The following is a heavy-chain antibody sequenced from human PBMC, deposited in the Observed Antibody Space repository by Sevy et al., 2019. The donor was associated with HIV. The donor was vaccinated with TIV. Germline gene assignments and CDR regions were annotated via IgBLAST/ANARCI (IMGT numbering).Heavy chain of an antibody. CDR2: ISGSSNYI. J-gene: IGHJ4*02. Sequence: GGSLRLSCAASAFTFSSYNMNWVRQAPGKGLEWVSYISGSSNYIYYAESLKGRFIISRDNAKNTLYLQMNSLRADDTAVYYCARGPPDGSCEYFDYWGQGTLVTVSP. D-gene: IGHD1-26*01. V-gene: IGHV3-21*06. CDR1: AFTFSSYN. CDR3: ARGPPDGSCEYFDY.